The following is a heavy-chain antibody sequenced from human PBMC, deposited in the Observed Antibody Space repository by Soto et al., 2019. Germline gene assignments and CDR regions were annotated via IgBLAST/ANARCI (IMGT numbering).Heavy chain of an antibody. CDR1: GGTFSSYA. Sequence: ASLKVSCKASGGTFSSYAIIWVRQVPGQGLEWMGGIIPIFGTANYAQKFQGRVTITADESTSTAYMELSSLRSEDTAVYYCARHQRWHRGLFDPWGQGTLVTVSS. CDR3: ARHQRWHRGLFDP. CDR2: IIPIFGTA. V-gene: IGHV1-69*13. J-gene: IGHJ5*02.